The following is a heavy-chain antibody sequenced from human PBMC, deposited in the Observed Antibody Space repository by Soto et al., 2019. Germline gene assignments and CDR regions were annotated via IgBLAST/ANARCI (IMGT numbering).Heavy chain of an antibody. Sequence: GGSLRLSCAASGFTFSSYWMSWVRQAPGKGLEWVADIKQDGSEKHYVDSVKGRFTISRDNVENSLYLQMNSLRAEDTAVYYCARDHTSPGITGDYWGQGTLVTV. D-gene: IGHD6-13*01. CDR2: IKQDGSEK. CDR1: GFTFSSYW. J-gene: IGHJ4*02. V-gene: IGHV3-7*01. CDR3: ARDHTSPGITGDY.